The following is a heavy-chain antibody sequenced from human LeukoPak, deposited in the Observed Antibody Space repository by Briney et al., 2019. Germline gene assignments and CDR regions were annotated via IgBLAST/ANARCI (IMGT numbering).Heavy chain of an antibody. Sequence: ASVKVSCKASGYTFTGYYMHWVRQAPGQGLEWMGWINPNSGGTNHAQKFQGRVTMTRDTSISTACMELSRLRSDDTAVYYCASVLGYCSGGSCYLPRYWGQGTLVTVSS. V-gene: IGHV1-2*02. CDR1: GYTFTGYY. CDR3: ASVLGYCSGGSCYLPRY. D-gene: IGHD2-15*01. J-gene: IGHJ4*02. CDR2: INPNSGGT.